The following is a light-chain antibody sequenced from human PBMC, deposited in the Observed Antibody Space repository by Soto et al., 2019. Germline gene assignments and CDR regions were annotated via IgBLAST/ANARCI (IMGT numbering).Light chain of an antibody. CDR1: SSDVGGYNY. Sequence: QSVLTQPASVSGSPGQSITISCTGTSSDVGGYNYVSWYQHHPGKVPQLMIYDVSNRPSGVSNCFSGSKSGNTASLTISGLQAEDEADYYCYSYTSSNTYVFGTGTKVTVL. V-gene: IGLV2-14*03. CDR2: DVS. CDR3: YSYTSSNTYV. J-gene: IGLJ1*01.